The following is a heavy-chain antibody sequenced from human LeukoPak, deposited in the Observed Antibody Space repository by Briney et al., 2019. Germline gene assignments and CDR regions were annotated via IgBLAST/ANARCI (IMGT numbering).Heavy chain of an antibody. CDR3: ARSYVLNFFNP. CDR2: IQNDGGNE. D-gene: IGHD3-10*02. CDR1: GFTFSTFH. J-gene: IGHJ5*02. V-gene: IGHV3-30*02. Sequence: GGSLRLSCATSGFTFSTFHMHWVRQAPGGVPEWVAFIQNDGGNEYYGDSVKGRFTISRDNSKSTLYLQLTSLTTEDTAVYYCARSYVLNFFNPWGQGTLVTVSS.